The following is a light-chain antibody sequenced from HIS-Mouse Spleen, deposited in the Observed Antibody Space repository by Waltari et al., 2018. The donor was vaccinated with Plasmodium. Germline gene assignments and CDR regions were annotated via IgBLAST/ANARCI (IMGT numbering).Light chain of an antibody. Sequence: SYELTQPSSVSVSPGQTARITCSGDVLAKKKYARWFQQKPGQAPVLVSYKDSERPSGSPARFSGSSSGTTVTLTISGAQVEDEADYYCYSAADNNLVFGGGTKLTVL. CDR3: YSAADNNLV. V-gene: IGLV3-27*01. CDR2: KDS. CDR1: VLAKKKY. J-gene: IGLJ3*02.